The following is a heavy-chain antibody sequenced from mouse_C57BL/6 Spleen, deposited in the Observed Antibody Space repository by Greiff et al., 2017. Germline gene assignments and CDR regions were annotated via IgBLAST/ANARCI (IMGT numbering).Heavy chain of an antibody. CDR1: GYTFTSYW. CDR3: ASKRGYYWFAY. D-gene: IGHD2-3*01. V-gene: IGHV1-50*01. Sequence: QVQLQQPGAELVKPGASVKLSCKASGYTFTSYWMQWVKQRPGQGLEWIGEIDPSDSYTNYNQKFKGKATLTVDTSSSTAYMQLSSLTSEDSAVYYCASKRGYYWFAYWGQGTLVTVSA. J-gene: IGHJ3*01. CDR2: IDPSDSYT.